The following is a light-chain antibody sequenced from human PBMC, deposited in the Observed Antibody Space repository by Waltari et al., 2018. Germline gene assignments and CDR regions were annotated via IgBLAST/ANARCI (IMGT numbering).Light chain of an antibody. Sequence: EVVMTQSPAALSVSPGERVTLSCKASQNIDNNLAWYQQKPGPSPRLLYGASTRATGVPARFSGSGSGTEFTLTISSLQSEDCAVFYCQQYNRWPPLTFGGGTKVEIK. V-gene: IGKV3-15*01. CDR2: GAS. J-gene: IGKJ4*01. CDR3: QQYNRWPPLT. CDR1: QNIDNN.